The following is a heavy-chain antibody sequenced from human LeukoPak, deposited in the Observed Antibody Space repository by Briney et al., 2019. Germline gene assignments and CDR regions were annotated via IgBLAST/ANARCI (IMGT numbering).Heavy chain of an antibody. CDR1: GGSLSGYY. Sequence: SETLSLTCAVYGGSLSGYYWSWIRQPPGKGLEWIGESNHSGSTNYNPSLKSRVTISVDTSKNQFSLKLSSVTAADTAVYYCARGDIVVVVAAPYYYGMDVWGQGTTVTVSS. J-gene: IGHJ6*02. CDR3: ARGDIVVVVAAPYYYGMDV. D-gene: IGHD2-15*01. V-gene: IGHV4-34*01. CDR2: SNHSGST.